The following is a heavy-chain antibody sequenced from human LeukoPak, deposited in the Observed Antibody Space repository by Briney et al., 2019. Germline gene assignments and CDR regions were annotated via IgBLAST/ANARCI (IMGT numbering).Heavy chain of an antibody. CDR2: IYHSGST. V-gene: IGHV4-4*02. J-gene: IGHJ4*02. D-gene: IGHD3-9*01. CDR3: AREQYYDLLTGYPLLD. CDR1: GGSISSSNW. Sequence: PSETLSLTCAVSGGSISSSNWWSWVRQPPGKGLVWIGEIYHSGSTNYNPSLKSRVTISVDKSKNQFSLKLTSVTAADTAVYYCAREQYYDLLTGYPLLDWGQGTLVTVSS.